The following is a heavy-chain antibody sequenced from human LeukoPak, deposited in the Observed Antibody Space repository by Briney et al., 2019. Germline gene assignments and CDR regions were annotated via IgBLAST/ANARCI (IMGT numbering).Heavy chain of an antibody. V-gene: IGHV1-2*06. D-gene: IGHD3-22*01. CDR2: INPNSGGT. J-gene: IGHJ3*02. CDR3: ARAGIYYYSSGYLDAFDI. CDR1: Y. Sequence: YMXWVRQAPGQGLKWMXRINPNSGGTNYAQKFQGRVTITRDTSISTDYMELSRLRSDDTAVYYCARAGIYYYSSGYLDAFDIWGQGTMVTVSS.